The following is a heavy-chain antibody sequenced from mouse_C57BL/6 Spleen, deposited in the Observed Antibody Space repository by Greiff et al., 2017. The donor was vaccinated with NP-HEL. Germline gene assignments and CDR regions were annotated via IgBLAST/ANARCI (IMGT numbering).Heavy chain of an antibody. CDR1: GFTFSSYA. Sequence: EVKLMESGEGLVKPGGSLKLSCAASGFTFSSYAMSWVRQTPEKRLEWVAYISSGGDYIYYADTVKGRFTISRDNARNTLYLQMSSLKSEDTAMYYCTGGYYSPWFAYWGQGTLVTVSA. V-gene: IGHV5-9-1*02. J-gene: IGHJ3*01. CDR2: ISSGGDYI. CDR3: TGGYYSPWFAY. D-gene: IGHD2-3*01.